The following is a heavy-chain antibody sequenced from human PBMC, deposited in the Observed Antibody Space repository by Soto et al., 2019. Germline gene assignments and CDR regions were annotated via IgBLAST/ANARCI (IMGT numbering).Heavy chain of an antibody. CDR3: AKDAYGDRFINWFDR. D-gene: IGHD4-17*01. CDR1: GFTFSSYA. V-gene: IGHV3-23*01. CDR2: ISGSGGST. Sequence: EVQRLESGGGLVQPGGSLRLSCAASGFTFSSYAMSWVRQAPGKGLEWVSAISGSGGSTYYSDSVKGRFTISRDNSKNTLYLQRNSLRAEDTAVYYCAKDAYGDRFINWFDRWGQGSLVTVSS. J-gene: IGHJ5*02.